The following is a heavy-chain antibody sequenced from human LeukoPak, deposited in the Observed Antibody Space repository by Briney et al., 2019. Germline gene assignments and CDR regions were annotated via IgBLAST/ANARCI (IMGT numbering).Heavy chain of an antibody. CDR3: ARDSKTGDSPFDP. Sequence: SETLSLTCTVSGGSSSSYYWSWIRQPPGKGLEWIGYIYYSGSTNYNPSLKSRVTISVDTSKNQFSLKLSSVTAADTAVYYCARDSKTGDSPFDPWGQGTLVTVSS. D-gene: IGHD7-27*01. J-gene: IGHJ5*02. CDR1: GGSSSSYY. CDR2: IYYSGST. V-gene: IGHV4-59*01.